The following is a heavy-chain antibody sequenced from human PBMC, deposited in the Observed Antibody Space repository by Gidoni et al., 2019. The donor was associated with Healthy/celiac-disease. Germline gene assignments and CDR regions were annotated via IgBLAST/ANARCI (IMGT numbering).Heavy chain of an antibody. CDR2: LSCSSSSI. J-gene: IGHJ3*02. CDR3: ARAPQRRYFDWLLPTDAFDI. Sequence: EGQLLESGGGLVKPGGSLRLCCAASGCTFSSYLMVWVRQAPGKGLEWVSSLSCSSSSIYYAASVKGRFTISRDNAKNSLYLQMNSLRAEDTAVYYCARAPQRRYFDWLLPTDAFDIWGQGTMVTVSS. V-gene: IGHV3-21*01. CDR1: GCTFSSYL. D-gene: IGHD3-9*01.